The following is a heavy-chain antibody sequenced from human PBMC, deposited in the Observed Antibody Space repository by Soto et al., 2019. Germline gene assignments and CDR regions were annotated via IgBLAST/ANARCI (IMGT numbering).Heavy chain of an antibody. Sequence: QVQLVQSGAEVKKPGASVKVSCKASGYTFTSYAMHWVRQAPGQRLEWMGWINAGNGNTKYSQKFQGRVTITRDTSASTAYMDLSSLSSEDTAVYYCARVDCSGGSCYSGYWGQGTMVTVSS. CDR3: ARVDCSGGSCYSGY. V-gene: IGHV1-3*01. D-gene: IGHD2-15*01. CDR2: INAGNGNT. J-gene: IGHJ4*02. CDR1: GYTFTSYA.